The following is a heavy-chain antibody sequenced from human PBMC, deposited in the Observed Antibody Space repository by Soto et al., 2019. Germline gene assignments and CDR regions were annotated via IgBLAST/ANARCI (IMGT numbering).Heavy chain of an antibody. CDR2: IIPIFGTA. V-gene: IGHV1-69*13. D-gene: IGHD3-3*01. CDR1: GGTFSRYA. J-gene: IGHJ6*02. Sequence: SVKGSCTASGGTFSRYAISWVRQAPGQGLEWMGGIIPIFGTANYAQKFQGRVTITADESTSTAYMELSSLRSEDTAVYYCARAWSGFYYGMDVWGQGTTVTVSS. CDR3: ARAWSGFYYGMDV.